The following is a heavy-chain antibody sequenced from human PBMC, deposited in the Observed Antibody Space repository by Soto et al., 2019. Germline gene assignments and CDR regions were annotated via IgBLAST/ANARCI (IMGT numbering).Heavy chain of an antibody. Sequence: SETLSLTCTVSGGSVSSGSYYWSWIRQPPGKGLEWIGYIYYSGSTNYNPSLKSRVTISVDTSKNQFSLKLSSVTAADTAVYYCARDRIAAAGTGYYYYGMDVWGQGTTVTVSS. J-gene: IGHJ6*02. D-gene: IGHD6-13*01. V-gene: IGHV4-61*01. CDR3: ARDRIAAAGTGYYYYGMDV. CDR1: GGSVSSGSYY. CDR2: IYYSGST.